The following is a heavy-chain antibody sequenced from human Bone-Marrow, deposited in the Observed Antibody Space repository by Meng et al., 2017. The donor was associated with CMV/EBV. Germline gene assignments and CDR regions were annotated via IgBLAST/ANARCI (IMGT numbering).Heavy chain of an antibody. CDR2: ISGSGGST. Sequence: GGSLRLSCAASGFTFSSYAMSWVRQAPGKGLEWVSAISGSGGSTYYADSVKGRFTISRDNSKNTLYLQMNSLRAEDTAVYYCARESYYDFWSGYYSYFDYWGQGTLVTVSS. V-gene: IGHV3-23*01. J-gene: IGHJ4*02. D-gene: IGHD3-3*01. CDR1: GFTFSSYA. CDR3: ARESYYDFWSGYYSYFDY.